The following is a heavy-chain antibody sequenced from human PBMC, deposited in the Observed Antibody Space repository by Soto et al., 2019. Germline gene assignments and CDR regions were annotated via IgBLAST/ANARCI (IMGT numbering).Heavy chain of an antibody. D-gene: IGHD3-22*01. CDR2: ISAYNGNT. V-gene: IGHV1-18*01. CDR3: ARFGYYYDSSGYFGFDP. CDR1: GYTFTSYA. J-gene: IGHJ5*02. Sequence: ASVKVSCKASGYTFTSYAISWVRQAPGQGLEWMGWISAYNGNTNYAQKLQGRVTMTTDTSTSTAYMELRSLRSDDTAVYYCARFGYYYDSSGYFGFDPWGQGTLVTVSS.